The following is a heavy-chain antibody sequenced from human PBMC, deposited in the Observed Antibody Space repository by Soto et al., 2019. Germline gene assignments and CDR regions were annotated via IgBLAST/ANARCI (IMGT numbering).Heavy chain of an antibody. Sequence: GGSLRLSCAASGFTFSSYGMHWVRQAPGKGLEWVAVISYDGSNKYYADSVKGRFTISRDNSKNTLYLQMNSLRAEDTAVYYYAKDGATYYDILTGYFFDYWGQGTLVTVSS. CDR3: AKDGATYYDILTGYFFDY. J-gene: IGHJ4*02. CDR1: GFTFSSYG. D-gene: IGHD3-9*01. V-gene: IGHV3-30*18. CDR2: ISYDGSNK.